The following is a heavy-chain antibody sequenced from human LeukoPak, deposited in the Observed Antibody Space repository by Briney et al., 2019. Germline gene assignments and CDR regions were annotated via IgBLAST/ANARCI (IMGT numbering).Heavy chain of an antibody. CDR3: AKDAPVNIVVVPAANS. Sequence: GGSLRLSCAASGFTFSNYAMSWVRQAPGKGLEWVSAISGSGGSTYYADSVKGRFTISRDNSKNTLYLQMNSLRAEDTAVYYCAKDAPVNIVVVPAANSWGQGTLVTVSS. CDR2: ISGSGGST. CDR1: GFTFSNYA. V-gene: IGHV3-23*01. D-gene: IGHD2-2*01. J-gene: IGHJ4*02.